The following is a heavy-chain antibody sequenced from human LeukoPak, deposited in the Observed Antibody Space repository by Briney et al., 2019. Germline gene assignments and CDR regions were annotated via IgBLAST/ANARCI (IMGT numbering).Heavy chain of an antibody. Sequence: GGSLGLSCAASGFTFSNYAMSWVRQAPAKGLEWVSSIGGTDGRTYYAESVQGRFTISRDNSKKTLFLQMNSLRVEDTAVYFCADPPNAGYWGRGTLVTVSS. CDR2: IGGTDGRT. CDR1: GFTFSNYA. J-gene: IGHJ4*02. V-gene: IGHV3-23*01. D-gene: IGHD4/OR15-4a*01. CDR3: ADPPNAGY.